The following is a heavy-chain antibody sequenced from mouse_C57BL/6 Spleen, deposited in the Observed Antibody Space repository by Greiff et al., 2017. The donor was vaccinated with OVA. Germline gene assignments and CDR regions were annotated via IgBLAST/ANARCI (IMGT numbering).Heavy chain of an antibody. Sequence: EVQLQESEGGLVQPGSSMKLSCTASGFTFSDYYMAWVRQVPEKGLEWVANINYDGSSTYYLDSLKSRFIISRDNAKNILYLQMSSLKSEDTATYYCARVITTVVATGYFDYWGQGTTLTVSS. CDR1: GFTFSDYY. J-gene: IGHJ2*01. CDR3: ARVITTVVATGYFDY. V-gene: IGHV5-16*01. D-gene: IGHD1-1*01. CDR2: INYDGSST.